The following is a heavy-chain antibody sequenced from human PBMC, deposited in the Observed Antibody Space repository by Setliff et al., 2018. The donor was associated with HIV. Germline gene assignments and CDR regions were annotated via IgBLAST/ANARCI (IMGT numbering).Heavy chain of an antibody. Sequence: GGSLRLSCAASGFTLSSNYMTWVRQAPGKGLEWVSVIYSDGRTYYAAPVKGRFTISRDDSKNTLYRQMNSLKSEDTAIYYCTTDDGSGSYFPPPYFDFWGQGTLVTVSS. V-gene: IGHV3-66*01. J-gene: IGHJ4*02. D-gene: IGHD3-10*01. CDR1: GFTLSSNY. CDR3: TTDDGSGSYFPPPYFDF. CDR2: IYSDGRT.